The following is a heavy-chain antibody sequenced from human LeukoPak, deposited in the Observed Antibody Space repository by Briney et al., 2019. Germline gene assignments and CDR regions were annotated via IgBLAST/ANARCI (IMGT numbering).Heavy chain of an antibody. CDR1: GFTFTSYW. D-gene: IGHD7-27*01. J-gene: IGHJ5*02. V-gene: IGHV3-74*01. Sequence: GGSLRLSCTASGFTFTSYWMHWVRQAPGKGLVWVSRVSIDGKTRDYAESVKGRFTNSRDNAKNTVDLEMSSLRVEDTAIYYCARLVINWEAVGHNYFDPWGQGTLVTVSS. CDR2: VSIDGKTR. CDR3: ARLVINWEAVGHNYFDP.